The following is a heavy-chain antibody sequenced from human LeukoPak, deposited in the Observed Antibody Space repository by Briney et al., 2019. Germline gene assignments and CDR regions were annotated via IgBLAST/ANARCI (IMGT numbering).Heavy chain of an antibody. D-gene: IGHD2-2*01. CDR1: GYTLTELS. J-gene: IGHJ4*02. Sequence: GASVKVSCKVSGYTLTELSMHWVRQAPGQGLEWMGIISPSGTTTSYAQRFQGRVTMTRDTSTSTLYMELSSLRSEDTAVYYCARGRYCSSTNSCYFDYWGQGTLVTVSS. CDR2: ISPSGTTT. V-gene: IGHV1-46*01. CDR3: ARGRYCSSTNSCYFDY.